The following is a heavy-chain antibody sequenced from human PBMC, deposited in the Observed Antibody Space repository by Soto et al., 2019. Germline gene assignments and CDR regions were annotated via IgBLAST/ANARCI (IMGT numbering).Heavy chain of an antibody. V-gene: IGHV4-31*03. CDR3: ARGRSSTSPYPIGY. CDR2: INYSGST. D-gene: IGHD2-2*01. Sequence: QVQLQESGPGLVKPSQSLSLTCTVPGGSISSGGYYWSWIRQHTGKGLEWIGYINYSGSTYYNPYLKSRVTIAVDTSKNQFSLRLSSVTAADTAVYYCARGRSSTSPYPIGYWGQGTLVTVSS. CDR1: GGSISSGGYY. J-gene: IGHJ4*02.